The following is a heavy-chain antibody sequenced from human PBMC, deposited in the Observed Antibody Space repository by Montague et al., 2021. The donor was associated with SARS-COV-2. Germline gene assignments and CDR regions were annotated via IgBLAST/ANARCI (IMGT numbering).Heavy chain of an antibody. J-gene: IGHJ4*02. CDR1: GAPLTAGTYH. V-gene: IGHV4-39*02. CDR2: IFHSGSA. CDR3: ASLTLMKLGLSGYYFDS. Sequence: SETLSLTCTVSGAPLTAGTYHWAWIRQPPGQGLEWIGNIFHSGSASYNPSLKSRVTMFVDTSKKHFSLRLSSVTAAATAVYYCASLTLMKLGLSGYYFDSWGQGTLVTVSS. D-gene: IGHD5-18*01.